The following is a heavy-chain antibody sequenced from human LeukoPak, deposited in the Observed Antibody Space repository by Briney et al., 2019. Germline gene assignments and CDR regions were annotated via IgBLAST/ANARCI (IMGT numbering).Heavy chain of an antibody. J-gene: IGHJ6*03. CDR2: ISSSSSYI. Sequence: GGSLRLSCAASGFTFSNAWMSWVRQAPGKGLEWVSSISSSSSYIYYADSVKGRFTISRDNAKNSLYLQMNSLRAEDTAVYYCAREDAPLVQYYDFWSGYYMDVWGKGTTVTVSS. V-gene: IGHV3-21*01. D-gene: IGHD3-3*01. CDR1: GFTFSNAW. CDR3: AREDAPLVQYYDFWSGYYMDV.